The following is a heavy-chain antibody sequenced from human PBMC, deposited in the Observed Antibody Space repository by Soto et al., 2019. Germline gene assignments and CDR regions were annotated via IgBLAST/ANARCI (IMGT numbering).Heavy chain of an antibody. CDR1: GGSFSDYI. J-gene: IGHJ4*02. Sequence: QVQLQQSGAGLLKPSETLSLTCDVYGGSFSDYIWTWIRQTPGKGLQWIGQINHSGGANYKPSLKSRVTISVHPSSSQFSLELRSVTAADTAVYYCARGLISGSHYSGGWYYFDSWGQGTQVTVSS. CDR3: ARGLISGSHYSGGWYYFDS. D-gene: IGHD1-26*01. V-gene: IGHV4-34*01. CDR2: INHSGGA.